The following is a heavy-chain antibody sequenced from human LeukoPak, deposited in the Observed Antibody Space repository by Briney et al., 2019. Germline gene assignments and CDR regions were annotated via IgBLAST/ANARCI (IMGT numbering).Heavy chain of an antibody. D-gene: IGHD2-2*02. V-gene: IGHV4-61*02. CDR3: ARGENPDIVVVPAAIKVWFDP. CDR1: GGSISSGSYY. Sequence: SETLSLTCTVSGGSISSGSYYWSWIRQPAGKGLEWIGRIYTSGSTNYNPSLKSRVTISVDTSKNQFSLKLSSVTAADTAVYYCARGENPDIVVVPAAIKVWFDPWGQGTLVTVSS. CDR2: IYTSGST. J-gene: IGHJ5*02.